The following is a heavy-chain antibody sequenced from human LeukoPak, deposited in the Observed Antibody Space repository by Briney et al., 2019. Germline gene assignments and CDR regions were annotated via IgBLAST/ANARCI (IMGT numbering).Heavy chain of an antibody. V-gene: IGHV4-59*01. D-gene: IGHD3-3*01. CDR3: ARVTVRSGRIEYYYYYMDV. CDR1: GGSISSYY. J-gene: IGHJ6*03. Sequence: PSETLSLTCTVSGGSISSYYWSWIRQPPGKGLEWIGYIYYSGGTNYNPSLKSRVTISVDTSKNQFSLKLSSVTAADTAVYYCARVTVRSGRIEYYYYYMDVWGKGTTVTVSS. CDR2: IYYSGGT.